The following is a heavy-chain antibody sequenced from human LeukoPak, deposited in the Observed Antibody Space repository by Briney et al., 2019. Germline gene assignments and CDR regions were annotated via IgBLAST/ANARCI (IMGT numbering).Heavy chain of an antibody. J-gene: IGHJ4*02. CDR3: ARHRIGSCTGGSCYTYYFDY. CDR1: GGSISSYY. V-gene: IGHV4-39*01. Sequence: SETLSLTCTVSGGSISSYYWGWIRQPPGKGLEWIGSPYYSGSTYYNPSLKSRVTISGDTSKNQFSLKLSSVTAADTAVYYCARHRIGSCTGGSCYTYYFDYWGQGTLVTVSS. D-gene: IGHD2-15*01. CDR2: PYYSGST.